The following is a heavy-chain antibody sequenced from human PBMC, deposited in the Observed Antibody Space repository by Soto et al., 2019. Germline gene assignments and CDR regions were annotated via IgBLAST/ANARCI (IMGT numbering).Heavy chain of an antibody. Sequence: SETLSLTCAVYGGSFSGYYWSWIRQPPGKGLEWIGEINHGGSTNYNPSLKSRVTISVDTSKNQFSLKLSSVTAADTAVYYCASSPFNYYDSSTYWGQGTLVTVSS. CDR1: GGSFSGYY. V-gene: IGHV4-34*01. CDR2: INHGGST. J-gene: IGHJ4*02. CDR3: ASSPFNYYDSSTY. D-gene: IGHD3-22*01.